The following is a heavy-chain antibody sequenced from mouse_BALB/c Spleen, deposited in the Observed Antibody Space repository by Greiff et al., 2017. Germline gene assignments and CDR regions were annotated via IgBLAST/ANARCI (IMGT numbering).Heavy chain of an antibody. CDR2: ISSGSSTI. CDR1: GFTFSSFG. Sequence: EVQLVESGGGLVQPGGSRKLSCAASGFTFSSFGMHWVRQAPEKGLEWVAYISSGSSTIYYADTVKGRFTISRDNPKNTLFLQMTSLRSEDTAMYYCARKRRGYWYFDVWGAGTTVTVSS. CDR3: ARKRRGYWYFDV. J-gene: IGHJ1*01. D-gene: IGHD2-12*01. V-gene: IGHV5-17*02.